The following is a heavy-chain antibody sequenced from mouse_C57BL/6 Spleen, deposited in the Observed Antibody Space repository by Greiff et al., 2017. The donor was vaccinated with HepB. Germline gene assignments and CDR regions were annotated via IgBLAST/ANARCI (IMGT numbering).Heavy chain of an antibody. CDR2: IYPRDGST. Sequence: QVQLQQSGPELVKPGASVKLSCKASGYTFTSYDINWVKQRPGQGLEWIGWIYPRDGSTKYNEKFKGKATLTVDTSSSTAYMELHSLTSEDSAVYFCAREADYYGSGYGYFDVWGTGTTVTVSS. CDR1: GYTFTSYD. CDR3: AREADYYGSGYGYFDV. D-gene: IGHD1-1*01. V-gene: IGHV1-85*01. J-gene: IGHJ1*03.